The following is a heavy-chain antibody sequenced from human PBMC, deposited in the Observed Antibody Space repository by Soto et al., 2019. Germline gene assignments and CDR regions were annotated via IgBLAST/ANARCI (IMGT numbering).Heavy chain of an antibody. J-gene: IGHJ2*01. CDR1: GFTFGSYS. V-gene: IGHV3-48*01. D-gene: IGHD4-17*01. CDR3: FLMIRRPPRSTLFPSRRSSDL. Sequence: PGGSLRLSCAASGFTFGSYSMNWVRQAPGKGLEWVSYISSSSSTIYYADSVEGRFTISRDNAKNSLDLQMNSLRAEDTAVYFFFLMIRRPPRSTLFPSRRSSDL. CDR2: ISSSSSTI.